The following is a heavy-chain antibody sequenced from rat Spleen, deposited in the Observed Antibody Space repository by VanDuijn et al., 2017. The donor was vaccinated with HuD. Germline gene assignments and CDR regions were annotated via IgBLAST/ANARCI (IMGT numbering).Heavy chain of an antibody. J-gene: IGHJ4*01. CDR3: ARTNNPYYYVMDA. CDR2: VNSAGST. Sequence: EVQLQVSGPGLVKPSQSLSLTCSVTGYSITTNYWGWVRKFPGNKMEWMGYVNSAGSTNYNPSLKSRISITRDTSTNQFFLQVNSVSTEDTATYYCARTNNPYYYVMDAWGQGASVTVSS. CDR1: GYSITTNY. D-gene: IGHD3-4*01. V-gene: IGHV3-3*01.